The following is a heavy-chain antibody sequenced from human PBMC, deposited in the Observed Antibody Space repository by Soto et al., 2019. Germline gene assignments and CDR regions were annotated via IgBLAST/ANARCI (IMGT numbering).Heavy chain of an antibody. CDR3: AREKPGYSSGCFVY. CDR1: GGTFSSYA. CDR2: IIPIFGTA. Sequence: QVQVVQSGAEVKKPGSSVKVSCKASGGTFSSYAISWVRQAPGQGLEWMGGIIPIFGTANYAQKFQGRVTITADKSTSTAYMELSSMRSEDTAVYYCAREKPGYSSGCFVYWGQGTLVTVSS. J-gene: IGHJ4*02. V-gene: IGHV1-69*06. D-gene: IGHD6-19*01.